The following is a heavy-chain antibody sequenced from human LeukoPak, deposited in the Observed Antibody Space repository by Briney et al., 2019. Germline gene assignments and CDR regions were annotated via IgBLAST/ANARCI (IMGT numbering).Heavy chain of an antibody. V-gene: IGHV3-23*01. Sequence: ASVKVSCKASGFTFITYGMSWLRQAPGKGLEWVSAITGSGDSTFYADSVKGRFTISRDNSKNTLYLQMNSLRAEDTAVYYCAKDIIGSSWRYFDYWGQGTLVSVSS. CDR1: GFTFITYG. D-gene: IGHD6-6*01. J-gene: IGHJ4*02. CDR3: AKDIIGSSWRYFDY. CDR2: ITGSGDST.